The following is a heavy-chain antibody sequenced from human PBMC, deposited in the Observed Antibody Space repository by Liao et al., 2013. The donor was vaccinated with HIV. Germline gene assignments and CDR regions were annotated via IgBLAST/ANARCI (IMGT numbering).Heavy chain of an antibody. CDR1: GGSISSGDYY. J-gene: IGHJ4*02. CDR2: IYYSGST. D-gene: IGHD2-15*01. CDR3: ARVVGYCSGGSCSSYYFDY. V-gene: IGHV4-30-4*08. Sequence: QVQLQESGPGLVKPSQTLSLTCTVSGGSISSGDYYWSWIRQPPGKGLEWIGYIYYSGSTYYNPSLKSRVTISVDTSKNQFSLKLNSVTAADTAVYYCARVVGYCSGGSCSSYYFDYWGQGTLVTVSS.